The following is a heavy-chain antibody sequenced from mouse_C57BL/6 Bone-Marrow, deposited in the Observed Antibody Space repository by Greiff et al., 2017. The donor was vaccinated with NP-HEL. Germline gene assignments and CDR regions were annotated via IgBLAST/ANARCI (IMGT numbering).Heavy chain of an antibody. CDR1: GFTFSSYT. CDR3: ASQDFY. D-gene: IGHD3-2*02. CDR2: ISGGGGNT. J-gene: IGHJ3*01. Sequence: EVMLVESGVGLVKPGGSLKLSCAASGFTFSSYTMSWVRQTPEKRLEWVATISGGGGNTYYPDSVKGRFTISRDNAKNTLYLQMSSLRSEDTALYYCASQDFYWGQGTLVTVSA. V-gene: IGHV5-9*01.